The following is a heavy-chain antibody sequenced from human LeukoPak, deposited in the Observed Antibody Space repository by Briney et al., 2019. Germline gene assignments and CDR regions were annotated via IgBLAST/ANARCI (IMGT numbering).Heavy chain of an antibody. D-gene: IGHD2-2*01. CDR2: ISSSGTTI. Sequence: PGGSLRLSCAASGFTFSSYEMNWVRQAPGKGLQWVSDISSSGTTIYYADSVKGRFTISRDNAKNSLCLQMNSLRAEDTAVYYCARKYCSTTSCLFDNWGQGTLVTVSS. CDR3: ARKYCSTTSCLFDN. CDR1: GFTFSSYE. J-gene: IGHJ4*02. V-gene: IGHV3-48*03.